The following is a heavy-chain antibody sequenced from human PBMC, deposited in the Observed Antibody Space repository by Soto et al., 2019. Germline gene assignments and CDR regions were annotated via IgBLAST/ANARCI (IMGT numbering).Heavy chain of an antibody. CDR1: GYTFTGYY. CDR2: INPNSGGT. D-gene: IGHD3-16*01. J-gene: IGHJ6*02. V-gene: IGHV1-2*04. CDR3: ARGEARKLGDYYYGMDV. Sequence: ASVKVSCKASGYTFTGYYMHWVRQAPGQGLEWMGWINPNSGGTNYAQKFQGWVTMTRDTSISTAYMELSRLRSDDTAVYYCARGEARKLGDYYYGMDVWGQGTTVTVSS.